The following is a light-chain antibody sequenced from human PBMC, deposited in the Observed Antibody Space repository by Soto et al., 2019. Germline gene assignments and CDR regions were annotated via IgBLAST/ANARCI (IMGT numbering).Light chain of an antibody. V-gene: IGKV3-15*01. CDR1: QSVSSN. CDR2: GAS. J-gene: IGKJ1*01. Sequence: EIVMTQSPATLSVSPGERATRYCRASQSVSSNLAWYQKKPGQAPSLLIYGASTRATGIPARFSGSGSGTEFKPTISSLQSEDVAVYYCQQYNNWPPGTFGQGTKVEIK. CDR3: QQYNNWPPGT.